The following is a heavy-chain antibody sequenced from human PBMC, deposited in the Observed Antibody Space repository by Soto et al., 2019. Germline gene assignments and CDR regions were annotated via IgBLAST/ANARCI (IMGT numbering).Heavy chain of an antibody. Sequence: QVQLVQSGAEVKKPGSSVKVSCKASGGTFSSYAISWVRQAPGQGLEWMGGIIPIFGTANYAQKFQGRVTITADESTSTAYMELSSLRSEDTAVYYCASGTRHDFWSGYYYYYYGMDVWGQGTTVTVSS. CDR2: IIPIFGTA. J-gene: IGHJ6*02. V-gene: IGHV1-69*01. CDR1: GGTFSSYA. CDR3: ASGTRHDFWSGYYYYYYGMDV. D-gene: IGHD3-3*01.